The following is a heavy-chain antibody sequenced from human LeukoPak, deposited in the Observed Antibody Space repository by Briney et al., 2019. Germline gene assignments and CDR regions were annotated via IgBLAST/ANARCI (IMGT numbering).Heavy chain of an antibody. D-gene: IGHD3-22*01. CDR1: GFTFSNAW. CDR3: TTDLYYYDSSGYYSAPDY. V-gene: IGHV3-15*01. Sequence: GGSLRLSCAASGFTFSNAWMSWVRQAPGKVLEWVGRIKSKSDGGTTDYAAPVKGRFTISRDDSKNTLYLQMNSLKTEDTAVYYCTTDLYYYDSSGYYSAPDYWGQGTLVTVSS. CDR2: IKSKSDGGTT. J-gene: IGHJ4*02.